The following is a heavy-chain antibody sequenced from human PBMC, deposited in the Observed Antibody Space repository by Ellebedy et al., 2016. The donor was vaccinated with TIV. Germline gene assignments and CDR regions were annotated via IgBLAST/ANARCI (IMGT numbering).Heavy chain of an antibody. CDR1: GGSISSYY. CDR2: IYTSGST. V-gene: IGHV4-4*07. Sequence: GSLRLSXTVSGGSISSYYWSWIRQPAGKGLEWIGRIYTSGSTNYNPSLKSRVTMSVDTSKNQFSLKLSSVTAADTAVYYCARVYGGNSQFDYWGQGTLVTVSS. CDR3: ARVYGGNSQFDY. D-gene: IGHD4-23*01. J-gene: IGHJ4*02.